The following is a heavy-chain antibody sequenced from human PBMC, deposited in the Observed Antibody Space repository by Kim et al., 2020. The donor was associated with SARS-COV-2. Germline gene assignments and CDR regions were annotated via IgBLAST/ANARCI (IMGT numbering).Heavy chain of an antibody. CDR3: AKVFPMVRGVGYYFDY. CDR1: GFTFSSYA. V-gene: IGHV3-23*01. Sequence: GGSLRLSCAASGFTFSSYAMSWVRQAPGKGLEWVSAISGSGGSTYYADSVKGRFTISRDNSKNTLYLQMNSLRAEDTAVYYCAKVFPMVRGVGYYFDYWGQGTLVTVSS. J-gene: IGHJ4*02. CDR2: ISGSGGST. D-gene: IGHD3-10*01.